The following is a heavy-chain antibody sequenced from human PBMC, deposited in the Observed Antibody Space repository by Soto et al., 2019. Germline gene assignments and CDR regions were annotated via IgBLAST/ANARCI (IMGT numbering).Heavy chain of an antibody. Sequence: EVQLVESGGGLVKPGGSLRLSCAASGFTFSSYSMNWVRQAPGKGLEWVSSISSSSSYIYYADSVKGRFPISRDNAKNSLYLQMNSLRAEDTAEYYCARDQRDYSNYGQSYYGMDVWGQGTTVTVSS. D-gene: IGHD4-4*01. J-gene: IGHJ6*02. CDR3: ARDQRDYSNYGQSYYGMDV. CDR2: ISSSSSYI. V-gene: IGHV3-21*01. CDR1: GFTFSSYS.